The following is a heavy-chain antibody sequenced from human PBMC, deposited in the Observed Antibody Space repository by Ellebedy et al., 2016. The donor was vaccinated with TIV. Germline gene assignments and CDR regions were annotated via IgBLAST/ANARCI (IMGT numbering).Heavy chain of an antibody. Sequence: MPSDTLSLTCTVSGGSISSYYWSWIRQPPGKGLEWIGYISYSGSTNYNPSLKSRVTISVDTSKNQFSLRLTSVTAADTAVYYCARVVWQQPVSYAFDIWGQGTMVTVSS. CDR1: GGSISSYY. CDR2: ISYSGST. V-gene: IGHV4-59*01. J-gene: IGHJ3*02. CDR3: ARVVWQQPVSYAFDI. D-gene: IGHD6-13*01.